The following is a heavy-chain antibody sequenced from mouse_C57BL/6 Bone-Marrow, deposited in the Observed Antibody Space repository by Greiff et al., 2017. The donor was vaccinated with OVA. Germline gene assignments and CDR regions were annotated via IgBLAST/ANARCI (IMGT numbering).Heavy chain of an antibody. D-gene: IGHD4-1*01. V-gene: IGHV8-5*01. CDR2: IWWNDDK. CDR3: AQIEGNWDRVPFAY. Sequence: QVTLKESGPGILQPSQTLSLTCSFSGFSLSTSNMGIGWIRQPSGKGLEWLAHIWWNDDKYYNPSLKSRPTISKDTSNNQVFLKITRVDTSDTATYYCAQIEGNWDRVPFAYWGQGTLVTVSA. CDR1: GFSLSTSNMG. J-gene: IGHJ3*01.